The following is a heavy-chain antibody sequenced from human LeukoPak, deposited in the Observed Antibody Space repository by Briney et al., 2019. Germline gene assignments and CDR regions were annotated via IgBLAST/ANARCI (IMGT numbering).Heavy chain of an antibody. CDR3: ARDLDWAFDY. V-gene: IGHV3-48*02. J-gene: IGHJ4*02. CDR1: GFSFSSFA. Sequence: EAGGSLRLSCAGSGFSFSSFALNWVRQAPGKGLEFVVHINRDATFTSYADPVRGRFTISRDNADNSLFLQMSSLRDGDTAVYYCARDLDWAFDYWGQGTLVAVSS. CDR2: INRDATFT. D-gene: IGHD3/OR15-3a*01.